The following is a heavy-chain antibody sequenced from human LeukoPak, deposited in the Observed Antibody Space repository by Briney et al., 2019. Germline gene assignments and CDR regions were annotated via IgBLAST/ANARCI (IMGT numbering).Heavy chain of an antibody. J-gene: IGHJ5*02. CDR1: GFTFSNAW. CDR2: IKSKTDGGTT. V-gene: IGHV3-15*01. CDR3: TTDPEGMAAAGTPPNWFDP. Sequence: GESLRLSCAASGFTFSNAWMSWVRQAPGKGLEWVGRIKSKTDGGTTDYAAPVKGRFTISRDDSKNTLYLQMNSLKTEDTAVYYCTTDPEGMAAAGTPPNWFDPWGQGTLVTVSS. D-gene: IGHD6-13*01.